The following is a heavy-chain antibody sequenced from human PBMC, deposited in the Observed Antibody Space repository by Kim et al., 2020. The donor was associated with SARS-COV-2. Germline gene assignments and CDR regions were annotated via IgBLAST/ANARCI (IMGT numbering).Heavy chain of an antibody. J-gene: IGHJ4*02. CDR1: GFAFSNYG. Sequence: GGSLRLSCAGSGFAFSNYGMHWVRQSPGKGLEWVAGIWYDGSNKYYADSVKGRFTISRDNSKNTLYLQMNYLRAEDTAVYYCARVGARGHYYFDYWGQGTLVTVSS. CDR3: ARVGARGHYYFDY. CDR2: IWYDGSNK. D-gene: IGHD3-10*01. V-gene: IGHV3-33*01.